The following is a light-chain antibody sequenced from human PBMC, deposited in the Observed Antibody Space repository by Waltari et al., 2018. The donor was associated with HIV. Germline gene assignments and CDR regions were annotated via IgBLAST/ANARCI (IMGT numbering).Light chain of an antibody. Sequence: QSALTQPASVSGSPGQSIPISCSGTSRDVGGDRYVSWYQQHPGQPPKLVIFDVSNRPSGVSNRFSASRSGNTASLTISGLQTEDEGDYFCSAYARSAAHVIFGGGTKLTVL. CDR3: SAYARSAAHVI. V-gene: IGLV2-14*03. J-gene: IGLJ2*01. CDR2: DVS. CDR1: SRDVGGDRY.